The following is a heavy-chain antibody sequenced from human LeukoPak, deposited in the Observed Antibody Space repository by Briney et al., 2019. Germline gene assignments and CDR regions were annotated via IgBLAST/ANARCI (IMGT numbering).Heavy chain of an antibody. V-gene: IGHV3-30-3*01. CDR2: ISYDRSHH. J-gene: IGHJ4*02. D-gene: IGHD3-10*01. Sequence: LECLAVISYDRSHHSYAASLQGRFPISRHNSKNTLYLQMNSLSAEDMAVYYCARGMTRFDYWGQGTLVTVSS. CDR3: ARGMTRFDY.